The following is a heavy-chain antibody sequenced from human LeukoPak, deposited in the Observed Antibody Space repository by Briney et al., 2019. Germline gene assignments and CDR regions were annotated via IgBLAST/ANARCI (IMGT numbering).Heavy chain of an antibody. J-gene: IGHJ4*02. Sequence: ASVEVSCKASGYTFTSCDINWVRQATGQGLEWMGWMNPNSGNTGYAQKFQGRVTMTRDTSISTAYMELSRLRSDDTAVYYCARVFDVAVAGTDYWGQGTLVTVSS. CDR3: ARVFDVAVAGTDY. CDR2: MNPNSGNT. D-gene: IGHD6-19*01. V-gene: IGHV1-8*01. CDR1: GYTFTSCD.